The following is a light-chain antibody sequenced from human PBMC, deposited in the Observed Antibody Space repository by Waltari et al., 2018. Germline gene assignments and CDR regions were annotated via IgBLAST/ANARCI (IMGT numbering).Light chain of an antibody. V-gene: IGKV3-20*01. CDR2: GAS. CDR3: QHYVRLPAT. CDR1: QSVSRT. J-gene: IGKJ1*01. Sequence: EIVLTQSPGTLSLSPGERATLSCRTSQSVSRTLAWYQQKPGQATKLLIYGASFRASGLPDRFTGSGSGTDFSLTISSVEPEDFAVYFCQHYVRLPATFGQGTKVEIK.